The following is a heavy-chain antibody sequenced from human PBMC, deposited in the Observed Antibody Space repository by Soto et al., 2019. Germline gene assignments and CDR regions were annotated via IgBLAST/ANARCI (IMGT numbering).Heavy chain of an antibody. V-gene: IGHV1-24*01. D-gene: IGHD3-22*01. Sequence: ASVNVSCKLSGYTLTELSIHCVRQAPGKGLEWMGGFDPEDGETIYAQKFQGRVTMTEDTSTDTAYMELSSLRSEDTAVYYCATSYYYDSSGYYSNWFDPWGQGTLVTVSS. J-gene: IGHJ5*02. CDR1: GYTLTELS. CDR3: ATSYYYDSSGYYSNWFDP. CDR2: FDPEDGET.